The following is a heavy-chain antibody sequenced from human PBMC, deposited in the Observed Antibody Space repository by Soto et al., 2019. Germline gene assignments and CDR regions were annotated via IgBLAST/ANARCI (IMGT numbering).Heavy chain of an antibody. J-gene: IGHJ6*02. CDR3: ARVGVVGTTSSYYGMDV. D-gene: IGHD1-26*01. CDR2: ISSSSSYI. Sequence: GGSLRLSCAASGFTFSSYSMNWVRQAPGKGLEWVSSISSSSSYIYYADSVKGRFTISRDNAKNSLYLQMHSLRAEDTAVYYCARVGVVGTTSSYYGMDVWGQGTTVTVSS. V-gene: IGHV3-21*01. CDR1: GFTFSSYS.